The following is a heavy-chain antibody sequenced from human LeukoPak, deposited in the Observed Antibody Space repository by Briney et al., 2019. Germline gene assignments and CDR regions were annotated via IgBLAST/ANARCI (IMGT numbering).Heavy chain of an antibody. CDR3: AREYVGRHLLIGYDIHSYGMDV. D-gene: IGHD3-9*01. CDR1: GYTFTGYY. Sequence: GASVKVSCKASGYTFTGYYMHWVRQAPGQGLEWMGWINPNSGGTNYAQKFQGWVTMTRDTSISTAYMELSRLRSDDTAVYYCAREYVGRHLLIGYDIHSYGMDVWGQGTTVTVSS. CDR2: INPNSGGT. J-gene: IGHJ6*02. V-gene: IGHV1-2*04.